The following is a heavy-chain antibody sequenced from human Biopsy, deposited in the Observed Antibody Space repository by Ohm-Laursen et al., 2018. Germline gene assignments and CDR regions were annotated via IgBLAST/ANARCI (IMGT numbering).Heavy chain of an antibody. CDR1: GGSISNNNYY. CDR3: ARDYDTSGYYYVS. J-gene: IGHJ5*02. Sequence: GTLSLTCAVSGGSISNNNYYWCWIRQPPGKGLEWIGSIFYRGSTHYKPSLKSRVNISVDTSKNQFSLKLNSVTAADTAVYYCARDYDTSGYYYVSWGQGTLVTVSS. CDR2: IFYRGST. D-gene: IGHD3-22*01. V-gene: IGHV4-39*01.